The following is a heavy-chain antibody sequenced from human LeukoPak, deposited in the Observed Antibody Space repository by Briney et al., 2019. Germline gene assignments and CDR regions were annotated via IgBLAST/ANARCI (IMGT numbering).Heavy chain of an antibody. CDR2: TSDSGDST. CDR3: AKASARFTVTYSWGY. CDR1: GFTFNIYA. D-gene: IGHD2-8*02. Sequence: PGGSLRLSCVASGFTFNIYAITWVRQAPGKGLVWVATTSDSGDSTYYADSVKGRFTISRDNSKNTLYLQMNTLRAEDTALYYCAKASARFTVTYSWGYWGQGTLVTVSS. V-gene: IGHV3-23*01. J-gene: IGHJ4*02.